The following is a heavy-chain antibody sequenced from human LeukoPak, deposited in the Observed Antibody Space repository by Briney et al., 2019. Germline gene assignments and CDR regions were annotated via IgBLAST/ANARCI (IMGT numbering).Heavy chain of an antibody. CDR3: ASVYLYGMDV. D-gene: IGHD2-8*01. Sequence: ASVKVSCKASGYSLTTYXXXWVRQAPGQGXEWMAIINPSGGSTNYAQKFQGRVTMTRDTPTNTVYMELSSLRTEDTAVYYCASVYLYGMDVWGQGTTVTVSS. CDR2: INPSGGST. J-gene: IGHJ6*02. V-gene: IGHV1-46*01. CDR1: GYSLTTYX.